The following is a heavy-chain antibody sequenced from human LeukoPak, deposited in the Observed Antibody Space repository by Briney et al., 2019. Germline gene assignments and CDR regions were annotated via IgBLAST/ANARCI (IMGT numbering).Heavy chain of an antibody. D-gene: IGHD2-15*01. CDR1: GFTFSHYW. V-gene: IGHV3-7*01. Sequence: GGSLRLSCAASGFTFSHYWMSWVRQAPGRGLQWVAYIKKTGSETYYVDSVKGRFTTTRDNTRNSLFLQMYSLRAEDTAVYFCAREDGYCSGGNCYSYFDSWGQGTLVTVSS. CDR3: AREDGYCSGGNCYSYFDS. CDR2: IKKTGSET. J-gene: IGHJ4*02.